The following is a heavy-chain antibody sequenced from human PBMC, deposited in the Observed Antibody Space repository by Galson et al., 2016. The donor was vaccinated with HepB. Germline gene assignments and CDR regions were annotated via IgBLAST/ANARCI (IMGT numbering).Heavy chain of an antibody. CDR3: AKDSSTNSGPYDT. D-gene: IGHD6-13*01. CDR1: GFSFNTYG. CDR2: ISFDGKKT. V-gene: IGHV3-30*18. J-gene: IGHJ5*02. Sequence: SLRLSCAGSGFSFNTYGMHWVRQAPGKGLEWVAFISFDGKKTYYGGSVEGRFTVSRDNSKSTLYLQMDGLRGEDAALYYCAKDSSTNSGPYDTWGQGTLVIVPS.